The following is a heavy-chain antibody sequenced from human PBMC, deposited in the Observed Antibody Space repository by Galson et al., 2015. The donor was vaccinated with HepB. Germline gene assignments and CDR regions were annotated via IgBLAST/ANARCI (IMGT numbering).Heavy chain of an antibody. CDR3: ATALMWFGSRFDI. V-gene: IGHV1-24*01. J-gene: IGHJ4*02. CDR1: GYPLSELS. CDR2: FDPEDAET. Sequence: SVKVSCKVSGYPLSELSMHWVRQAPGKGLEWMGGFDPEDAETIYAQKFQGRVTMTEDKSTDTAYMELSGLKSDDTAIYYCATALMWFGSRFDIWGQGTLVTVSS. D-gene: IGHD3-10*01.